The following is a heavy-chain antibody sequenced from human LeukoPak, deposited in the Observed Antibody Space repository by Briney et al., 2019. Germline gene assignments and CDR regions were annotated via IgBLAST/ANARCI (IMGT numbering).Heavy chain of an antibody. V-gene: IGHV4-31*03. D-gene: IGHD3-3*01. CDR3: ARDLGDGFWSGYLDY. CDR1: GGSISSGGYY. Sequence: SETLSLTCTVSGGSISSGGYYWSWIRQHPGKGLEWIGYIYYSGSTYYNPSLKSRVTISVDTSKNQFSLKLSSVTAADTAVYYCARDLGDGFWSGYLDYWGQGTLVTVSS. J-gene: IGHJ4*02. CDR2: IYYSGST.